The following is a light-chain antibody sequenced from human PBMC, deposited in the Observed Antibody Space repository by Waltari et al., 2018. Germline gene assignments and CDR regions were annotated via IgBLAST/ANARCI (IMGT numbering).Light chain of an antibody. V-gene: IGKV2-30*02. Sequence: EVVMTQSPLSPPVTLGQPASISCKSSQSLVHSDGNTHLNWFQQRPGQSPRRLFYRVSSRESGVPDRFSGSGSGTDFTLKISRVEAEDVGVYYCMQGTHWPYTFGQGTRLDIK. CDR3: MQGTHWPYT. J-gene: IGKJ2*01. CDR2: RVS. CDR1: QSLVHSDGNTH.